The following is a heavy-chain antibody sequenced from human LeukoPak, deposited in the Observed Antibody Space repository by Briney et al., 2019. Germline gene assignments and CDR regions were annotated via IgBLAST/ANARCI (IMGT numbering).Heavy chain of an antibody. Sequence: PGGSLRLSCAASGFTVSSNYMSWVRQAPGKGLEWVSSISSSSSYIYYADSVKGRFTISRDNAKNSLYLQMNSLRAEDTAVYYCARDIAVAVKDAFDIWGQGTMVTVSS. CDR1: GFTVSSNY. J-gene: IGHJ3*02. CDR2: ISSSSSYI. CDR3: ARDIAVAVKDAFDI. V-gene: IGHV3-21*01. D-gene: IGHD6-19*01.